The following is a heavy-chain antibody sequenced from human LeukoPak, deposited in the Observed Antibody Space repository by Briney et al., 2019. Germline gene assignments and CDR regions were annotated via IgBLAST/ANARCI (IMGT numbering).Heavy chain of an antibody. CDR2: INPSIGDT. D-gene: IGHD2-2*01. CDR3: ASSPSGYQFDF. V-gene: IGHV1-46*01. J-gene: IGHJ4*02. Sequence: ASVKVSCKASGYTFTNYYIHWVRQAPGQGLEWVGIINPSIGDTKNAQKFQGRVTMTWDTSTSTVYMEQSGLRSEDTAVYYCASSPSGYQFDFWDQGTLVTVSS. CDR1: GYTFTNYY.